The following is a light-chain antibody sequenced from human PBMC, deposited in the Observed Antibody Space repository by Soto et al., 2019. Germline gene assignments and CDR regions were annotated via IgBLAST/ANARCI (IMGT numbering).Light chain of an antibody. CDR1: QSISYN. CDR2: DAS. CDR3: QQRGDWPLYT. Sequence: EIVLTQSPATLSLSPGERATLSCRASQSISYNLAWYQQKPGQAPRLLIYDASNRATGVPARFSGSGSGTDFTLSISSLEPEDFAVYYCQQRGDWPLYTFGRGSRLEIK. J-gene: IGKJ2*01. V-gene: IGKV3-11*01.